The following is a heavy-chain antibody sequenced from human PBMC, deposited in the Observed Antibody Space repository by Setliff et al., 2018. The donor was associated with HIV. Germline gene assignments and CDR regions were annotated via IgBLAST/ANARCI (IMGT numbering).Heavy chain of an antibody. V-gene: IGHV4-34*01. CDR3: ARGLSIFGVATPGFYSFMDV. J-gene: IGHJ6*03. CDR2: INHSGST. D-gene: IGHD3-3*01. CDR1: GGSFSGYY. Sequence: SETLSLTCAVYGGSFSGYYWSWIRQPPGKGLEWIGEINHSGSTNYNPSLKSRVSISLDTSKKQVSLKLNSVTAADTAVYYCARGLSIFGVATPGFYSFMDVWGEGTMVTVSS.